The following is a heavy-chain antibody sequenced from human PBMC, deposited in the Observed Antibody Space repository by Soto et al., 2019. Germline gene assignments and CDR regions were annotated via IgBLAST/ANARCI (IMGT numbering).Heavy chain of an antibody. Sequence: QVQLVESGGGVVQPGRSLRLSCAASGFTFSSYGMHWVRQAPGKGLEWVAVIWYDGSNKYYADSVKGRFTISRDNSKNTLNLQMNSLRAEDTPVYYCARDNRNYGFPDASDIWGQARMVTASS. CDR2: IWYDGSNK. D-gene: IGHD1-7*01. CDR3: ARDNRNYGFPDASDI. J-gene: IGHJ3*02. V-gene: IGHV3-33*01. CDR1: GFTFSSYG.